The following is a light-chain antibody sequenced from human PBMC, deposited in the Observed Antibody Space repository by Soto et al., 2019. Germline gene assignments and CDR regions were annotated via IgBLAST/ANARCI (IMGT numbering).Light chain of an antibody. J-gene: IGKJ4*01. V-gene: IGKV1-5*03. Sequence: DIQMTQSPSTLSASVGDRVTITCRASETVSGCLAWYQQKPGKAPKVLIYKATTLETGVPSRFSGSGSGTEFTLTISSLQPDDFATYYCQQYNSDPLSFGGGTKVEIK. CDR2: KAT. CDR1: ETVSGC. CDR3: QQYNSDPLS.